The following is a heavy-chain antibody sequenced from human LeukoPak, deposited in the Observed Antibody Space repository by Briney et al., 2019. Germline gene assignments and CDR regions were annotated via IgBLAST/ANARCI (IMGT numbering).Heavy chain of an antibody. D-gene: IGHD3-22*01. V-gene: IGHV1-69*10. CDR3: ASQDSSGYYLIDY. CDR1: AGTFSSYA. J-gene: IGHJ4*02. CDR2: ITPILGIA. Sequence: GASVNVSCTASAGTFSSYALSWVRQAPGQGLEWIGGITPILGIANYAQDLQGRVTITADKSTNTAYMELSSLRSEDTAVYYCASQDSSGYYLIDYWGQGTLVTVSS.